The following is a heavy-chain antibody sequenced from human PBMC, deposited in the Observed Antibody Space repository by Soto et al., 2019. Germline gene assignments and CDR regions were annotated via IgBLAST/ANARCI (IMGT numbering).Heavy chain of an antibody. CDR2: INPNSGGT. Sequence: ASVKVSCKASGYTFTGYYMHWVRQAPGQGLEWMGWINPNSGGTNYAQKFQGWVTMTRDTSISTAYMELSRLRSDDTAVYYCAREGGSSSSPYYYYYMDVWGKGTTVTVSS. D-gene: IGHD6-6*01. J-gene: IGHJ6*03. CDR3: AREGGSSSSPYYYYYMDV. V-gene: IGHV1-2*04. CDR1: GYTFTGYY.